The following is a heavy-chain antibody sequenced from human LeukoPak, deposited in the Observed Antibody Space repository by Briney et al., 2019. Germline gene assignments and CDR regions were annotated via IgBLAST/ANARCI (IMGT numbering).Heavy chain of an antibody. Sequence: SETLSLTCTVSDGSISRYYWSWIRQPPGKGLEGIAYINYNGNTNYNPSLKSRVTISVDTTKNQFSLKLGSVTTADTAVYYCARQIYGSGSYYPFDDWGQGILVTVSS. V-gene: IGHV4-59*01. D-gene: IGHD3-10*01. CDR2: INYNGNT. CDR3: ARQIYGSGSYYPFDD. J-gene: IGHJ4*02. CDR1: DGSISRYY.